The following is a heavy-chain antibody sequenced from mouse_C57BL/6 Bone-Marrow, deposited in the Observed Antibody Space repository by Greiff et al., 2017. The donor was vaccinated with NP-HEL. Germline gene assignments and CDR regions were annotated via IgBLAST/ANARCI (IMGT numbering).Heavy chain of an antibody. CDR1: GYTFTDYY. V-gene: IGHV1-26*01. J-gene: IGHJ4*01. CDR3: ARWGVTTRYYAMDY. Sequence: EVQLQQSGPELVKPGASVKISCKASGYTFTDYYMNWVKQSHGKSLEWIGDLNPNNGGTSYNQKFKGKATLTVDKSSSTAYMELRSLTSEDSAVYYCARWGVTTRYYAMDYWGQGTSVTVSS. D-gene: IGHD2-5*01. CDR2: LNPNNGGT.